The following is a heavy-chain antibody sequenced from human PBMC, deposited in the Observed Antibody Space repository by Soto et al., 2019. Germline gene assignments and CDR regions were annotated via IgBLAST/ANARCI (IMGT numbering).Heavy chain of an antibody. J-gene: IGHJ5*02. V-gene: IGHV4-31*03. Sequence: QVQLQESGPGLVKPSQTLSLTCTVSGGSISSGGYYWSWIRQHPGKGLEWIGYIYHSGTTYYNPSLKSRVTISVDTSKNQCSLKLTPVTAADTAVYYCARVRGTQLPGWFDPWGQGTLVTVSS. CDR1: GGSISSGGYY. D-gene: IGHD2-2*01. CDR2: IYHSGTT. CDR3: ARVRGTQLPGWFDP.